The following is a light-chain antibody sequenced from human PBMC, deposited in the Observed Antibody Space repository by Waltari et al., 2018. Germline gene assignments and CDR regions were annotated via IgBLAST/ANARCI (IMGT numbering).Light chain of an antibody. CDR2: DVI. CDR3: CSHAGSYPLV. CDR1: SSDVGGYAF. J-gene: IGLJ1*01. V-gene: IGLV2-11*01. Sequence: QSALTQPRSESGSPGQSVTTSCTGTSSDVGGYAFVSWYQQHPGKAPKLMIYDVIKRPSGVPDRFSGSKSGNTASLTISGLQADDEADYYCCSHAGSYPLVFGTGSKVTVL.